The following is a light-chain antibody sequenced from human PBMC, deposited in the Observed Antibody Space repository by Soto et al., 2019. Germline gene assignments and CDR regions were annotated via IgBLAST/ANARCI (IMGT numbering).Light chain of an antibody. J-gene: IGLJ2*01. CDR2: RND. Sequence: QSVLTQPPSASGTPGQSVTISCSGSNSNMGRNYVYWYQQVPGTAPKLLMYRNDVRPSGVPDRFTGSKSGTSASLAISGLRAEDEADYYCAVWDNSLNCVAFGGGTKLTVL. V-gene: IGLV1-47*01. CDR3: AVWDNSLNCVA. CDR1: NSNMGRNY.